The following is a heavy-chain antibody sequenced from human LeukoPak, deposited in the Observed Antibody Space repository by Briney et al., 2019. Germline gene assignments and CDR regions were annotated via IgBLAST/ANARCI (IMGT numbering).Heavy chain of an antibody. CDR2: INPNSGGT. Sequence: GASVKVSCKASGYTFTGYYMHWVRQAPGQGLEWMGWINPNSGGTNYAQKFQGRVTMTRDTSISTAYMELSSLRSEDTAVYYCARGGPIVVVPANNWFDPWGQGTLVTVSS. D-gene: IGHD2-2*01. V-gene: IGHV1-2*02. J-gene: IGHJ5*02. CDR1: GYTFTGYY. CDR3: ARGGPIVVVPANNWFDP.